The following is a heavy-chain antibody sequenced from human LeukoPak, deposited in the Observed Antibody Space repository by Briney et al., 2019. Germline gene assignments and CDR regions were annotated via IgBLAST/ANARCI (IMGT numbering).Heavy chain of an antibody. CDR1: GGSVGSSTYY. CDR2: TYYSGRT. CDR3: ARGYGDYLLWFDP. D-gene: IGHD4-17*01. J-gene: IGHJ5*02. Sequence: SETLSLTCAVSGGSVGSSTYYWGWIRQPPGKGLEWIGSTYYSGRTHYNPSLKSRVTISVDTSKNQFSLKLSSVTAADTAVYYCARGYGDYLLWFDPWGQGTLVTVSS. V-gene: IGHV4-39*07.